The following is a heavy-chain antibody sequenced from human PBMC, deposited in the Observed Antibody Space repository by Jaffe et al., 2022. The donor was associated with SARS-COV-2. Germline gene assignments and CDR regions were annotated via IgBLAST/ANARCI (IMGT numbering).Heavy chain of an antibody. CDR1: GFTFSDAW. J-gene: IGHJ4*02. CDR2: IKSKADGGTT. CDR3: TTGGAVRRRRTFNY. V-gene: IGHV3-15*01. D-gene: IGHD3-10*01. Sequence: EVQLVESGGGLVKPGGSLRLSCAVSGFTFSDAWMNWVRQAPGKGLEWVGRIKSKADGGTTDYAAPVKGRFTISRDELESTLYLQMSSLKAEDTAVYYCTTGGAVRRRRTFNYWGQGTLVTVSS.